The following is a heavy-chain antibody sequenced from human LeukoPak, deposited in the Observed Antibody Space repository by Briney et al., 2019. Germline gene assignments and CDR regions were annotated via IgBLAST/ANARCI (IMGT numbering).Heavy chain of an antibody. CDR3: ARFPYCSGGSCYPTDY. Sequence: GGSLRLSCAASGCTFSSYSMNWVRQAPGKGLEWVSSISSGSSYIYYADSVKGRFTISRDNAKNSLYLQMNSLRAEDTAVYYCARFPYCSGGSCYPTDYWGQGTLVTVSS. CDR2: ISSGSSYI. V-gene: IGHV3-21*01. J-gene: IGHJ4*02. CDR1: GCTFSSYS. D-gene: IGHD2-15*01.